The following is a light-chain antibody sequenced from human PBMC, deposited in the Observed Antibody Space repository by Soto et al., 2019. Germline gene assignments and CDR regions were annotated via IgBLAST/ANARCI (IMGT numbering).Light chain of an antibody. J-gene: IGKJ5*01. CDR1: QSVSNY. CDR3: QHRGT. Sequence: EIVLTQSPATLSLSPGERATLSCRASQSVSNYLGWYQQKPGQAPRLLIYDASNRATGIPARFSGSGSGTDFSLTISSLEPEDSGVYYCQHRGTFGQGTRLEIK. CDR2: DAS. V-gene: IGKV3-11*01.